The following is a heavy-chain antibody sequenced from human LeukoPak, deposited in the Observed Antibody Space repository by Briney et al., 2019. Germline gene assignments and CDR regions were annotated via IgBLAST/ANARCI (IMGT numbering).Heavy chain of an antibody. CDR3: ARESAPLGNIVVVVAASRAFDI. V-gene: IGHV1-69*05. CDR2: IIPIFGTA. D-gene: IGHD2-15*01. J-gene: IGHJ3*02. Sequence: SVKVSCKASGGAFSSYAISWVRQAPGQGLEWMGRIIPIFGTANYAQKFQGRVTITTDESTSTAYMELSSLRSEDTAVYYCARESAPLGNIVVVVAASRAFDIWGQGTMVTVSS. CDR1: GGAFSSYA.